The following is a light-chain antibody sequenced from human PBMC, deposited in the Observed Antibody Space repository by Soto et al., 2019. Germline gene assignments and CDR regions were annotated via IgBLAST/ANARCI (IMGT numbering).Light chain of an antibody. V-gene: IGLV2-23*01. Sequence: QSALTQPASVSGSPGQSITISCTGTSSDVGNYNLVSWYQQHPGKAPKLMIYEGSKRPSGVSNRFSGSKSGNTASLTISGLQAEDEADYYCFSYAGDYGYIFGTGTKLTVL. CDR1: SSDVGNYNL. J-gene: IGLJ1*01. CDR2: EGS. CDR3: FSYAGDYGYI.